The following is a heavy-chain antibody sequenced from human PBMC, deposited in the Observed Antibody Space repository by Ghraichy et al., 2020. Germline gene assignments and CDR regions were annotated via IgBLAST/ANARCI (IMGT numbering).Heavy chain of an antibody. CDR3: ARGYGSGRSYG. J-gene: IGHJ4*02. D-gene: IGHD3-10*01. Sequence: GEPLNISCAASGFTFSSYDLTWVRQAPGKGLELVSSISSRGSTAYTDSVKGRFTISRDNANNLVHLQMNSLKDEDTAMYYCARGYGSGRSYGWGQGTLVTVSS. CDR2: ISSRGST. V-gene: IGHV3-69-1*01. CDR1: GFTFSSYD.